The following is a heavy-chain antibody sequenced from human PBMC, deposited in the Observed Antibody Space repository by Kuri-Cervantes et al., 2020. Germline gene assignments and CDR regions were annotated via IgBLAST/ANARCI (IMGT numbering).Heavy chain of an antibody. CDR2: ISSNGGST. D-gene: IGHD2-15*01. J-gene: IGHJ6*03. CDR3: ARSVTEGYCSGGSCYRFVGQAYYYYYYYMDV. Sequence: GESLKISCAASGFTFSSYAMHWVRQAPGKGLEYVSAISSNGGSTYYADSVKGRFTISRDNSKNTLYLQMNSLRAEDTAVYYCARSVTEGYCSGGSCYRFVGQAYYYYYYYMDVWGKGTTVTVSS. V-gene: IGHV3-64*02. CDR1: GFTFSSYA.